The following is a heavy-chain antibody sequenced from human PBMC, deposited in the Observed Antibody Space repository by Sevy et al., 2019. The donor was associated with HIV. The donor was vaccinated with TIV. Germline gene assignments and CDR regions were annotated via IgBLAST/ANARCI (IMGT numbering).Heavy chain of an antibody. CDR1: GFTFSSYS. Sequence: GGTLRLSCAASGFTFSSYSMNWVRQAPGKGLEWVSSISSSSSYIYYEDSVKGRFTISRDNAKNSLYLQMNSLRAEDTAVYYCASGGYCSGGSCYYAWFDPWGQGTLVTVSS. V-gene: IGHV3-21*01. J-gene: IGHJ5*02. D-gene: IGHD2-15*01. CDR2: ISSSSSYI. CDR3: ASGGYCSGGSCYYAWFDP.